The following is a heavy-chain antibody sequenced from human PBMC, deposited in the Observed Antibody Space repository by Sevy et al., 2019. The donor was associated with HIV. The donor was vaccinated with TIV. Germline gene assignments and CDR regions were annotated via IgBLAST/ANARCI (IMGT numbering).Heavy chain of an antibody. CDR1: GFTFSSYA. V-gene: IGHV3-30-3*01. Sequence: GGSLRLSCAASGFTFSSYAMHWVRQAPGKGLEWVAVISYDGSNKYYADSVKGRFTISRDNSKNTLYLQMNSLRAEDTAVYYCARDRGQRAFDIWGQGTMVTVSS. J-gene: IGHJ3*02. CDR2: ISYDGSNK. D-gene: IGHD3-10*01. CDR3: ARDRGQRAFDI.